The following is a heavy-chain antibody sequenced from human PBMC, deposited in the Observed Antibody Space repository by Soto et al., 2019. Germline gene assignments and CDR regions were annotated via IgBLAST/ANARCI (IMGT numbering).Heavy chain of an antibody. CDR1: GFTFSSYT. V-gene: IGHV3-21*04. CDR2: ISQSSSYI. D-gene: IGHD6-19*01. Sequence: GGSLRLSCAASGFTFSSYTLDWVRQAPGRGLEWVASISQSSSYIYYADSLKGRFTISRDNAQNSLYLQMTSLGAEDTAVYYCTRVVGVSGRPPYFDFRAQGTLVPVSS. J-gene: IGHJ4*02. CDR3: TRVVGVSGRPPYFDF.